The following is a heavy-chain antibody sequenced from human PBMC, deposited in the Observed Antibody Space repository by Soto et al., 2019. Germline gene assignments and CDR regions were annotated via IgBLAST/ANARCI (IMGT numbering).Heavy chain of an antibody. CDR3: AKGLGYCSGGSCDDAFDI. J-gene: IGHJ3*02. CDR2: ISGSGGST. V-gene: IGHV3-23*01. Sequence: GGSLRLSCAASGFTFSSYAMSWVRQAPGKGLEWVSAISGSGGSTYYADSVKGRFTISRDNSKNTLYLQMNSLRAEDTAVYYCAKGLGYCSGGSCDDAFDIWGQGTMVTVSS. D-gene: IGHD2-15*01. CDR1: GFTFSSYA.